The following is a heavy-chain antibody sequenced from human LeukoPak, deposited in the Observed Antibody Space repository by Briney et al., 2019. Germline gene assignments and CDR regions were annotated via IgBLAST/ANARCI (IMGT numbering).Heavy chain of an antibody. CDR1: GGSFSGYY. Sequence: PSETLSLTCAVYGGSFSGYYWSWIRQPPGKGLEWIGEINHSGSTNYNPSLKSRITISVDTSKNQFSLRLNSVTAADTAVYYCARHEGYSNGFGYWGQGTLVTVSS. V-gene: IGHV4-34*01. J-gene: IGHJ4*02. CDR3: ARHEGYSNGFGY. D-gene: IGHD5-18*01. CDR2: INHSGST.